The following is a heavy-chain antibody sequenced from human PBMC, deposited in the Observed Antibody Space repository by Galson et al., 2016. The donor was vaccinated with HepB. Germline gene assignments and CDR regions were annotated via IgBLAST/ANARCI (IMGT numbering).Heavy chain of an antibody. CDR3: ARHRSYFGSGSYSDY. D-gene: IGHD3-10*01. J-gene: IGHJ4*02. CDR1: GYNFTTYW. CDR2: IYPGDSDT. V-gene: IGHV5-51*01. Sequence: QSGAEVKKPGESLKISCKGSGYNFTTYWIGWVRQMPGKGLEWMGIIYPGDSDTRYSLSVQGQVIISADKSISTAYLQWSSLKASDTAMYYCARHRSYFGSGSYSDYWGQGTLVTVSS.